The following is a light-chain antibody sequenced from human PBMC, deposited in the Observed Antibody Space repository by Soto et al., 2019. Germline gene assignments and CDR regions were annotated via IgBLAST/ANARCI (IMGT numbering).Light chain of an antibody. CDR1: QNISSY. CDR3: QHSYSTPYT. CDR2: AAS. J-gene: IGKJ2*01. V-gene: IGKV1-39*01. Sequence: DIPMTQSPSSLSASVGDRVTITCRASQNISSYLNWYQQKPGKAPRLLIYAASSLQSGVPSRFSGSGSGTDFTLTISSLQPEDFATYYCQHSYSTPYTFGQGTKLEIK.